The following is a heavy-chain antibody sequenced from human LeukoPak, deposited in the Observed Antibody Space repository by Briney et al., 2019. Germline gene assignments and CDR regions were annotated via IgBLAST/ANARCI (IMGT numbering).Heavy chain of an antibody. V-gene: IGHV3-30*02. CDR2: IRYDGSNK. D-gene: IGHD6-19*01. CDR1: GFTFSYYG. Sequence: GGSLRLSCAASGFTFSYYGMHWVRQAPGKGLEWVAFIRYDGSNKYYADSVKGRFTISRDNSNNTPYLQMNSLRAEDTAVYYCAKDHLLYTSGWYPPDYWGQGTLVTVSS. CDR3: AKDHLLYTSGWYPPDY. J-gene: IGHJ4*02.